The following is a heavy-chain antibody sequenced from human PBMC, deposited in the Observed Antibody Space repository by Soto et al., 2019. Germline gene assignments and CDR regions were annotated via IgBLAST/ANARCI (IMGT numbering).Heavy chain of an antibody. Sequence: QVHLVQSATEVKRPGASVKVSCQTSGFTFTSHAIQWVRQAPGQRPEWLGWINAGNGNTKYSRRFQGRITITWDTAASTAYMELDSLTSEDTALFYCARSAPFDIYAITPVEFWGQGTLVTVSS. D-gene: IGHD3-9*01. V-gene: IGHV1-3*01. CDR1: GFTFTSHA. CDR2: INAGNGNT. J-gene: IGHJ4*02. CDR3: ARSAPFDIYAITPVEF.